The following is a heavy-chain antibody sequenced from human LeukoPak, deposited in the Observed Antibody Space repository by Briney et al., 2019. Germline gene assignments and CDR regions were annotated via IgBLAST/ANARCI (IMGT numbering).Heavy chain of an antibody. CDR2: INPNTGVT. Sequence: ASVKVSCKASGYTFSGHYLHWVRQAPGQGLEWMGRINPNTGVTQYTENFQGRVTMTGDTSISTAYMELGRLRSDDTAVYYCARGGYYDSSGYYYPYYFDYWGQGTLVTVSS. CDR1: GYTFSGHY. CDR3: ARGGYYDSSGYYYPYYFDY. J-gene: IGHJ4*02. V-gene: IGHV1-2*06. D-gene: IGHD3-22*01.